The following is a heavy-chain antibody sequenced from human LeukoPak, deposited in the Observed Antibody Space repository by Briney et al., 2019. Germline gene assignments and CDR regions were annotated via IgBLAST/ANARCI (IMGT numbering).Heavy chain of an antibody. J-gene: IGHJ4*02. Sequence: ASVKVSCKVSGYTLTELSMHWVRQAPGKGLEWMGGFDPEDGETIYAQKFQGRVTMTEDTSADTAYMELSSLRSEDTAVYYCGGVLYGYFDYWGQGTLVTVSS. CDR1: GYTLTELS. V-gene: IGHV1-24*01. CDR2: FDPEDGET. CDR3: GGVLYGYFDY. D-gene: IGHD2/OR15-2a*01.